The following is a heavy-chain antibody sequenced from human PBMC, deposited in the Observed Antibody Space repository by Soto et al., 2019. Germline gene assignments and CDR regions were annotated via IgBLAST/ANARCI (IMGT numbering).Heavy chain of an antibody. CDR1: GYTFTSYA. J-gene: IGHJ4*02. Sequence: ASVKVSCKASGYTFTSYAMHWVRQAPGQRLEWMGWINAGNGNTKYSQKFQGRVTITRDTSASTAYMELSSLRSEVTAVYYCARDPTLYYYGSGHFDYWGPGTLVTVS. CDR2: INAGNGNT. CDR3: ARDPTLYYYGSGHFDY. D-gene: IGHD3-10*01. V-gene: IGHV1-3*01.